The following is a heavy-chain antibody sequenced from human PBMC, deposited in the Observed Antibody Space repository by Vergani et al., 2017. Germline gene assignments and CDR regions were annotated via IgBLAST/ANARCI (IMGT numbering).Heavy chain of an antibody. CDR2: IDPSDSYT. J-gene: IGHJ3*02. V-gene: IGHV5-10-1*03. D-gene: IGHD3-22*01. CDR3: ARHTAWWITMIVTPRYDAFDI. Sequence: EVQLVQSGAEVKKPGESLRISCKGSGYSFTSYWISWVRQMPGKGLEWMGRIDPSDSYTNYSPSFQGHVTISADKSISTAYLQWSSLKASDTAMYYCARHTAWWITMIVTPRYDAFDIWGQGTMVTVSS. CDR1: GYSFTSYW.